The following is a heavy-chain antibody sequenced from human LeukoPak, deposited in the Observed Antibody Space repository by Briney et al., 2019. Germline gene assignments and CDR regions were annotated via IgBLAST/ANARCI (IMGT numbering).Heavy chain of an antibody. J-gene: IGHJ6*03. CDR3: ARATGFYASGPYCYLDV. CDR2: MYHTGST. D-gene: IGHD3-10*01. V-gene: IGHV4-59*11. CDR1: GGSINSHY. Sequence: PSETLSLTCTVSGGSINSHYWNWVRQSPGKGLEWTGYMYHTGSTDYNPSLESRVTISIDSSKTQFSLRLASVTAADTAVYYCARATGFYASGPYCYLDVWGKGTTVTVSS.